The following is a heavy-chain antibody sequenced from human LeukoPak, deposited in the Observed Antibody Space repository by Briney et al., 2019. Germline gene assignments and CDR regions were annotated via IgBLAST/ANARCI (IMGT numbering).Heavy chain of an antibody. CDR2: MNPNSGNT. CDR1: GYTFTSYD. D-gene: IGHD3-22*01. V-gene: IGHV1-8*03. J-gene: IGHJ5*02. CDR3: ARGGYYYDSSGYPRNWFDP. Sequence: RRASVKVSCMASGYTFTSYDINWVRQATGQGLEWMGWMNPNSGNTGYAQKFQGRVTITRNTSISTAYMELSSMRSEDTAVYYCARGGYYYDSSGYPRNWFDPWGQGTLVTVSS.